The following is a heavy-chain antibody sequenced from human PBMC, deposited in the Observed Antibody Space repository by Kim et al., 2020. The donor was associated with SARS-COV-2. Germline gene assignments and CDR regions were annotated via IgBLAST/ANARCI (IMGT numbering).Heavy chain of an antibody. V-gene: IGHV3-7*03. CDR3: ARTAATGRFYYFDF. D-gene: IGHD3-9*01. J-gene: IGHJ4*02. Sequence: DFVKGRYPISRDNAKNSLYLHMNTLRAEDTAVYYCARTAATGRFYYFDFWGQGILVSVSS.